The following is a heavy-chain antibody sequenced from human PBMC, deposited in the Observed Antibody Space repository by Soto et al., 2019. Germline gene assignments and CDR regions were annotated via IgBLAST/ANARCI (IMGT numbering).Heavy chain of an antibody. CDR1: GFSLNTYW. CDR2: IFPGDSDT. CDR3: ARQGPAYSGSGYYYALDV. Sequence: GESLKISCKASGFSLNTYWIAWVRQLPGKGLEWMGAIFPGDSDTKYSPSFEGQVTISADRSTSTAYVQWDSLRASDSARYYCARQGPAYSGSGYYYALDVGGPGTTFTVSS. V-gene: IGHV5-51*01. D-gene: IGHD3-16*01. J-gene: IGHJ6*02.